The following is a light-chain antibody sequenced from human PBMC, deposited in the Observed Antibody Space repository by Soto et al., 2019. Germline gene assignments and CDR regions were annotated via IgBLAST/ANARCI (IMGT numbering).Light chain of an antibody. Sequence: EIVLTQSPATLSLSPGERATLSCRASQSVSSYVAWYQQKPGQAPRLLIYDASNRATGIPARFSGSGSGTDFTLTISSLEPEDFAVYYCQQRSNCPSITFGQGTRLEIK. CDR2: DAS. CDR3: QQRSNCPSIT. V-gene: IGKV3-11*01. J-gene: IGKJ5*01. CDR1: QSVSSY.